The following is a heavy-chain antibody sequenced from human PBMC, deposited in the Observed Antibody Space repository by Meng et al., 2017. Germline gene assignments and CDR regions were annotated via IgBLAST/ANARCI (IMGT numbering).Heavy chain of an antibody. J-gene: IGHJ4*02. CDR1: GFTFSSYA. CDR3: ATHTAMVIYYFDY. V-gene: IGHV3-30*07. CDR2: ISYDGSNK. Sequence: VQRVESWGGVVQPVRSLRLSCAASGFTFSSYAMHWVRQAPGKGLEWVAVISYDGSNKYYADSVKGRFTISRDNAKNSLYLQMNSLRAEDTAVYYCATHTAMVIYYFDYWGQGTLVTVSS. D-gene: IGHD5-18*01.